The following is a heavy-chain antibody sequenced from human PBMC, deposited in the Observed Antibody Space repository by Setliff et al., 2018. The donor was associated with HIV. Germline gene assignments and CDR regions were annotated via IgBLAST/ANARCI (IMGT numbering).Heavy chain of an antibody. CDR2: IYKSGTT. Sequence: SETLSLTCTVSGGSISSFFWSWIRQPPGKGLEWIGNIYKSGTTNYSPSLKSRVTISAGPSKNQFSLKLTSVTAADTAVYYCGRLSETAMASFDSWGQGILVTVSS. CDR3: GRLSETAMASFDS. V-gene: IGHV4-59*08. CDR1: GGSISSFF. J-gene: IGHJ4*02. D-gene: IGHD2-21*02.